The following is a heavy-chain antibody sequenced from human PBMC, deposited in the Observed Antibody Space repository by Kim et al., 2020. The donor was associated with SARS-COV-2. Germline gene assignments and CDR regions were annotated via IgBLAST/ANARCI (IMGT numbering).Heavy chain of an antibody. Sequence: SETLSLTCTVSGGSISSSSYYWGWIRQPPGKGLEWIGSIYYSGSTYYNPSLKSRVTISVHTSKNQFSLKLSSVTAADTAVYYCARPGGNFGNWFDPWGQG. CDR3: ARPGGNFGNWFDP. CDR2: IYYSGST. D-gene: IGHD2-21*02. V-gene: IGHV4-39*01. CDR1: GGSISSSSYY. J-gene: IGHJ5*02.